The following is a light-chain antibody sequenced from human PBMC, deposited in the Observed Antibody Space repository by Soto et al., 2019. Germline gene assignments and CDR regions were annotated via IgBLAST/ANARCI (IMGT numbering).Light chain of an antibody. J-gene: IGKJ4*01. CDR3: QQRINWPPVT. V-gene: IGKV3-11*01. Sequence: VLTQSPATLALSPGERATLSCRASQSVSTYLAWYQQKPGQAPRLLIYDASNRATGIPARFSGSGSGTDFTLTISSLEPEDFAGYYCQQRINWPPVTFGGGTKVEMK. CDR1: QSVSTY. CDR2: DAS.